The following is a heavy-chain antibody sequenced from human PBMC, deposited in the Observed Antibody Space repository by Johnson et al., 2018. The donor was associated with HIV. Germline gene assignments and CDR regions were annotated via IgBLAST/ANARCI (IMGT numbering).Heavy chain of an antibody. D-gene: IGHD3-10*01. Sequence: VESGGGVVQPGRSLRLSCAASGFTFSSYAMHWVRQAPGKGLEWVAGIGWDGFTIGYVDSVKGRFTISRDDATNSRYLQMHSLRTEDTALYYCAKDHNYGSYLLAFDVWGQGTMVTVSS. CDR1: GFTFSSYA. J-gene: IGHJ3*01. CDR3: AKDHNYGSYLLAFDV. V-gene: IGHV3-9*01. CDR2: IGWDGFTI.